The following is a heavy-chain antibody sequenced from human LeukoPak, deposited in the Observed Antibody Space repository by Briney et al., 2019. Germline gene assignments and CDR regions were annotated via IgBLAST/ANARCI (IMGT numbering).Heavy chain of an antibody. D-gene: IGHD3-10*01. CDR3: ARTNMVRGVVYWFDP. Sequence: GESPKISCKGSGYSFTSYYIAWVRQMPGKGLEWMGVIYPGGSDARYSPSFQGQVTMSVDKSSSTAYLQWTSLKASDTAMYYCARTNMVRGVVYWFDPWGQGTPVIVSS. V-gene: IGHV5-51*01. J-gene: IGHJ5*02. CDR2: IYPGGSDA. CDR1: GYSFTSYY.